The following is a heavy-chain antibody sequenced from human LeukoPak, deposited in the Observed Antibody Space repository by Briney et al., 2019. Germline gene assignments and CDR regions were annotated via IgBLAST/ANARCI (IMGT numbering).Heavy chain of an antibody. CDR3: ARRVGVALDY. J-gene: IGHJ4*02. CDR1: GYSISSGYY. D-gene: IGHD2-21*01. V-gene: IGHV4-38-2*02. CDR2: IYHSGST. Sequence: SETLSLTCTVSGYSISSGYYWGWIRQPPGKGLEWIGSIYHSGSTYYNPSLKSRVTISVDTSKNQFSPKLSSVTAADTAVYYCARRVGVALDYWGQGTLVTVSS.